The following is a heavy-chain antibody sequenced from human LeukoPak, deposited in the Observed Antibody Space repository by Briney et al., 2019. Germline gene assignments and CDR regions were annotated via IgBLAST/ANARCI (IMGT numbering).Heavy chain of an antibody. CDR3: ARDLVPYSSGWLIDY. CDR1: GGSINSDY. V-gene: IGHV4-59*01. Sequence: SETLSLTCTVSGGSINSDYWSWIRQPPGKGLEWIGYIYYSGNTNYNPSLMSRVTISVDTSKNHFSLKLSSVTAADTAVYYCARDLVPYSSGWLIDYWGQGTLVTVSS. J-gene: IGHJ4*02. CDR2: IYYSGNT. D-gene: IGHD6-19*01.